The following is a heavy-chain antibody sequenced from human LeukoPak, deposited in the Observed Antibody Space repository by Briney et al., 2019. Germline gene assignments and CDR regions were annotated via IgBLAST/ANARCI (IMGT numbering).Heavy chain of an antibody. J-gene: IGHJ4*02. CDR1: GFTFSSYW. Sequence: PGGSLRLSCAASGFTFSSYWMSWVRRAPGKGLEWVANIKQDGSEKYYVDSVKGRFTISRDNAKNSLYLQMNSLRAEDTAVYYCARGLSVTTPIFDYWGQGTLVTVSS. V-gene: IGHV3-7*01. D-gene: IGHD4-11*01. CDR2: IKQDGSEK. CDR3: ARGLSVTTPIFDY.